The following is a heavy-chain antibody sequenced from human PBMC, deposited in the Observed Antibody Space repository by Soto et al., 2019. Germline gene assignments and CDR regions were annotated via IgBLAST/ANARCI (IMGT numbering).Heavy chain of an antibody. CDR3: AKVPESSRLRQGGWDYYYGMDV. Sequence: EVQLLESGGGLVQPGGSLRLSCAASGFTFSSYAMSWVRQAPGKGLEWVSAISGSGGSTYYADSVKGRFTISRDNSKNTLYLQMNSLRAEDTAVYYCAKVPESSRLRQGGWDYYYGMDVWGQGTTVTVSS. CDR2: ISGSGGST. CDR1: GFTFSSYA. V-gene: IGHV3-23*01. D-gene: IGHD5-12*01. J-gene: IGHJ6*02.